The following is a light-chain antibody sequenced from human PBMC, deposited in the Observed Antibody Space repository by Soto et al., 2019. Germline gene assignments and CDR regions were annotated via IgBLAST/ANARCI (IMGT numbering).Light chain of an antibody. V-gene: IGKV1-39*01. CDR2: GAS. CDR1: QTIHTY. CDR3: QQSYSSPRT. Sequence: DIQMTQSPASLSASVGDRVTITCRASQTIHTYLNWYQHKPGKAPTLLIYGASTLQSGVPSRFAGSGSVTDFALTISSLQPEDFATYYCQQSYSSPRTFGGGTKVEIK. J-gene: IGKJ4*01.